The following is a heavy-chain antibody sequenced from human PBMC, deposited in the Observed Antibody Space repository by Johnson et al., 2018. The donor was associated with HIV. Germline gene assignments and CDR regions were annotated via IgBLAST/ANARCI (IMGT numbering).Heavy chain of an antibody. J-gene: IGHJ3*02. CDR1: GFTFSSYA. V-gene: IGHV3-30*04. CDR3: ARAGYEDHDGFDI. Sequence: QVQLVESGGGVVQPGRSLRLSCAASGFTFSSYAMHWVRQAPGKGLEWVAVISYDGSNKYYAESVRGRFTISRDNSKNTLYLQMNSLRAEDTAVYYCARAGYEDHDGFDIWGQGTMVTVSS. CDR2: ISYDGSNK. D-gene: IGHD5-12*01.